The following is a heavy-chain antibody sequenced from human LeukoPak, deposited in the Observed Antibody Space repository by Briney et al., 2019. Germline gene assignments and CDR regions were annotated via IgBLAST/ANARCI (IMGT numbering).Heavy chain of an antibody. CDR1: GYSFSTYW. D-gene: IGHD6-6*01. V-gene: IGHV5-51*01. Sequence: GESLKISCKGSGYSFSTYWIGWVRQMPGKGLEWMGIIYPGDSDTRYSPSFQGQVTISVDKSISTAYLQWSSLEPSDTAMYYCARLIAARAPDYWGQGTLVTVSS. CDR2: IYPGDSDT. CDR3: ARLIAARAPDY. J-gene: IGHJ4*02.